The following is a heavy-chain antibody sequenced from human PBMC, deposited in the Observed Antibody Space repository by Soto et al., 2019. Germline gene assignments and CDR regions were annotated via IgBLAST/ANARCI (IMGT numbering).Heavy chain of an antibody. Sequence: GESLKISCKGSGYSFTSYWISWVRQMPGKGLEWMGRIDPSDSYTNYSPFFQGHVTISADKSISSAYLQWSSLKASDTAMYYCANQAKDHDDRSGYVQHSNYWGQGTLVTAAS. V-gene: IGHV5-10-1*01. D-gene: IGHD3-22*01. CDR3: ANQAKDHDDRSGYVQHSNY. J-gene: IGHJ4*02. CDR1: GYSFTSYW. CDR2: IDPSDSYT.